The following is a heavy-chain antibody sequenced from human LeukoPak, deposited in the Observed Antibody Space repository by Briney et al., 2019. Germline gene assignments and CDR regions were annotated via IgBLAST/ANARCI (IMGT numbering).Heavy chain of an antibody. CDR1: GGSFSGYY. CDR2: INHSGST. Sequence: SETLSLTCAVYGGSFSGYYWSWIRQPPGKGLEWIGEINHSGSTNYNPSLKSRVTISVDTSKNQFSLKLSSVTAADTAVYYCARGRVYYYDSSGYLHWFDPWGQGTLVTVSS. J-gene: IGHJ5*02. CDR3: ARGRVYYYDSSGYLHWFDP. D-gene: IGHD3-22*01. V-gene: IGHV4-34*01.